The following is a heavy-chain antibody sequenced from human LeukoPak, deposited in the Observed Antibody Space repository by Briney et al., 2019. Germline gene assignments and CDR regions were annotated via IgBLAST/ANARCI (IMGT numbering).Heavy chain of an antibody. CDR2: ISYDGSNK. CDR3: ARDLYSGSYYYYYYYGMDA. CDR1: GFTFSSYA. Sequence: GGSLRLSCAASGFTFSSYAMHWVRQAPGKGLEWVAVISYDGSNKYYADSVKGRFTISRDNSKNTLYLQMSSLRAEDTAVYYCARDLYSGSYYYYYYYGMDAWGQGTTVTVSS. V-gene: IGHV3-30-3*01. J-gene: IGHJ6*02. D-gene: IGHD1-26*01.